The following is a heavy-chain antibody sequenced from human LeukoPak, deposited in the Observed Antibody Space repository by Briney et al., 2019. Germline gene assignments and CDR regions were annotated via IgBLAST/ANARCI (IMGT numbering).Heavy chain of an antibody. V-gene: IGHV3-30*04. CDR2: ISYDGSNK. CDR3: ARESEIQLWSHERYYFDY. D-gene: IGHD5-18*01. J-gene: IGHJ4*02. CDR1: GFTFSSYA. Sequence: GRSLRLSCAASGFTFSSYAMHWVRQAPGKGLEWVAVISYDGSNKYYADSVKGRFTISRDNSKNTLYLQMNSLRAEDTAVYYCARESEIQLWSHERYYFDYWGQGTLVTVSS.